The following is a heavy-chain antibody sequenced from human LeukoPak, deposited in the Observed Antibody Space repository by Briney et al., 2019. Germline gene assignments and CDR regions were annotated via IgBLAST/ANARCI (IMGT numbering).Heavy chain of an antibody. CDR3: ARELRERGVFDI. D-gene: IGHD1-26*01. V-gene: IGHV3-53*01. CDR2: IYSDGST. CDR1: GFTFGDYA. J-gene: IGHJ3*02. Sequence: GGSLRLSCTASGFTFGDYAMSWVRQAPGKGLEWVSEIYSDGSTYYAASVKGRFSISRDNSKNTVYLQMSSLRAEDTAIYYCARELRERGVFDIWGQGTMVTVSS.